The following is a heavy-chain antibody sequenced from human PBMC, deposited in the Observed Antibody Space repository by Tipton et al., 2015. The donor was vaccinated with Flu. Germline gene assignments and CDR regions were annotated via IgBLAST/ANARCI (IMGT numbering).Heavy chain of an antibody. CDR3: ARGGNPYGSTHWYYFDY. CDR1: GGSISSGGYS. D-gene: IGHD3-10*01. CDR2: IYHSGST. J-gene: IGHJ4*02. V-gene: IGHV4-30-2*01. Sequence: TLSLTCAVSGGSISSGGYSWSWIRQPPGKGLEWIGYIYHSGSTYYNPSLKSRVTISVDRSKNQFSLKLSSVTAADTAVYYCARGGNPYGSTHWYYFDYWGQGTLVTVSS.